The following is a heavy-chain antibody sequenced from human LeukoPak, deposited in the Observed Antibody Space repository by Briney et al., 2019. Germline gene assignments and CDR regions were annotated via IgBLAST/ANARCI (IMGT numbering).Heavy chain of an antibody. CDR3: ASGELEPRNIGHNWFDP. Sequence: VASVKVSCKASGGTFSSYTISWVRQAPGQGLEWMGRIIPILGIANYAQKFQGRVTITADKSTSTAYMELSSLRSEDTAVYYCASGELEPRNIGHNWFDPWGQGTLVTVSS. CDR1: GGTFSSYT. J-gene: IGHJ5*02. D-gene: IGHD1-14*01. V-gene: IGHV1-69*02. CDR2: IIPILGIA.